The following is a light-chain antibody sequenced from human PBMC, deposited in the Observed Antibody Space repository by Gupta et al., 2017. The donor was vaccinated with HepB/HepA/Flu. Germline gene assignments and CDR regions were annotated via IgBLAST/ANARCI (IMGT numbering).Light chain of an antibody. Sequence: IVMTQSPLSLPVAPGEPSSISCRSSQSRLHSNGYNYLDWYLQKPGQSPQVLIYLSSKRASGVPDRFSGSGSGTDFTLKISRVEAEDVGVYYCMQALQTPLTFGGGTKVEIK. CDR2: LSS. V-gene: IGKV2-28*01. CDR1: QSRLHSNGYNY. J-gene: IGKJ4*01. CDR3: MQALQTPLT.